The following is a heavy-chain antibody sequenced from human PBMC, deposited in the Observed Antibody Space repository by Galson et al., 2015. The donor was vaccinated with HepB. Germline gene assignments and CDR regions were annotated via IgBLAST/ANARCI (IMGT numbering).Heavy chain of an antibody. J-gene: IGHJ3*02. CDR2: IYWDDDE. CDR3: AHRRAVANRGDVFDI. D-gene: IGHD6-19*01. V-gene: IGHV2-5*02. CDR1: GLSLSTSGVG. Sequence: PALVKPTQTLTLTCTFSGLSLSTSGVGVGWIRQPPGKALEWLALIYWDDDERYSPSLKTRLTITKDTSKNQVVLTMTNMDPVDTATYYCAHRRAVANRGDVFDIWGQGTMVTVSS.